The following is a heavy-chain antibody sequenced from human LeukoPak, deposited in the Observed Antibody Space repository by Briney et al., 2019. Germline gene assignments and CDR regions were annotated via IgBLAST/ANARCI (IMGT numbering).Heavy chain of an antibody. J-gene: IGHJ6*02. V-gene: IGHV5-51*01. CDR2: IYPGDSDT. D-gene: IGHD6-19*01. Sequence: GESLKISCKGSGYSFTSYWIGWVRQMPGKGLEWMGIIYPGDSDTRYSPSFQGQVTISADKSISTAYLQWSSLKASDTAMYYCARHDSSGWYGYYYYGMDVWGQGTTVTVSS. CDR1: GYSFTSYW. CDR3: ARHDSSGWYGYYYYGMDV.